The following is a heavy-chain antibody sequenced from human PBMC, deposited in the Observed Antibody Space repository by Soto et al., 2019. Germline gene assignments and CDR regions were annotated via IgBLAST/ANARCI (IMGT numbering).Heavy chain of an antibody. D-gene: IGHD2-15*01. CDR1: GGSISNYY. Sequence: SETLSLTCTVSGGSISNYYWNWIRQPPGKGLEWIGYIYSSGTTNYNPSLKSRVTISVDTSKNQFSLNLSSVTAADTAVYFCARVRSHTFDYWGQGTLVTVS. CDR3: ARVRSHTFDY. J-gene: IGHJ4*02. CDR2: IYSSGTT. V-gene: IGHV4-59*01.